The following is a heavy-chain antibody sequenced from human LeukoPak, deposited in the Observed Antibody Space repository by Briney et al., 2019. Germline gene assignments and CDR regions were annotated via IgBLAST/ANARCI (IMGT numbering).Heavy chain of an antibody. CDR1: GYSISSGYY. J-gene: IGHJ6*03. CDR2: IYHSGST. Sequence: SETLSLTCTVSGYSISSGYYWGWIRQPPGKGLEWIGSIYHSGSTYYNPSLKSRVTISVDTSKNQFSLKLSSVTAADTAVYYCAREALSRAAGTFYYYMDVWGKGTTVTVSS. D-gene: IGHD6-13*01. V-gene: IGHV4-38-2*02. CDR3: AREALSRAAGTFYYYMDV.